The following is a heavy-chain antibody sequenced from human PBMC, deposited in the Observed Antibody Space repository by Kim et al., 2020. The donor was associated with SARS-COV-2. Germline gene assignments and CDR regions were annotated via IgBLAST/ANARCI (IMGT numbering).Heavy chain of an antibody. CDR3: ARDGYSSGFFDY. CDR2: ITSSSSYI. Sequence: GGSLRLSCAASGFTFSSYSMNWVRQAPGKGLEWVSAITSSSSYIYYADSVKGRFTISRDNAKNSLYLQMNSLRAEDTAVYYCARDGYSSGFFDYWGQGTLVTVS. D-gene: IGHD6-19*01. J-gene: IGHJ4*02. V-gene: IGHV3-21*01. CDR1: GFTFSSYS.